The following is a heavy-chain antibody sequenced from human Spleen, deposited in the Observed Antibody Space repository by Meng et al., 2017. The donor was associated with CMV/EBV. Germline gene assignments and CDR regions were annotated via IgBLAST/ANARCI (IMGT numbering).Heavy chain of an antibody. Sequence: ASVKVSCKASGYSFTSYDMNWVRQAPGQGLEWMGWINPKSGGTNYAQRFQGRVTMTRDTSISTVYMELSRLRSDDTAVYYCAKALYTNYYSTYYGLDVWGQGTTVTVS. CDR3: AKALYTNYYSTYYGLDV. CDR1: GYSFTSYD. D-gene: IGHD3-22*01. V-gene: IGHV1-2*02. J-gene: IGHJ6*02. CDR2: INPKSGGT.